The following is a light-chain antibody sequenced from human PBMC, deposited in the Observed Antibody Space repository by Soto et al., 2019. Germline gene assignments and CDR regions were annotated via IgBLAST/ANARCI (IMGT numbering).Light chain of an antibody. V-gene: IGKV3-15*01. CDR1: QSVNSN. Sequence: EIVMTQSPATLSVSPGERATLSCRASQSVNSNLAWYQQKPGQAPRLLIYGASTRATGIPARFSGSGSGTEFTLTISILQSEDFAFYYCQQYNNWPRTFGQGTKVEIK. J-gene: IGKJ1*01. CDR2: GAS. CDR3: QQYNNWPRT.